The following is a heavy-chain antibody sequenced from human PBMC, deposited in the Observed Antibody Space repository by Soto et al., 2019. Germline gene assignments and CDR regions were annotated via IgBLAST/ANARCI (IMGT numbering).Heavy chain of an antibody. Sequence: SETLSLTCTVSGCSISSYYWSWIRQPPGKGLEWIGYIYYSGSTNYNPSLKSRVTISVDTSKNQFSLKLSSVTAADTAVYYCARGGTIVQSFDYWGQGTLVTVSS. CDR3: ARGGTIVQSFDY. J-gene: IGHJ4*02. CDR1: GCSISSYY. D-gene: IGHD3-3*01. CDR2: IYYSGST. V-gene: IGHV4-59*08.